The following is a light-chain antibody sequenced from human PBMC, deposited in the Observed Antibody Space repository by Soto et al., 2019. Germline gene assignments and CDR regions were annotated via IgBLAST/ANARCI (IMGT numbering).Light chain of an antibody. Sequence: QSVLTQPPSVSGARGQRVTNSCTGSSSNIGAGYDVHWYQQLPGTAPKLLIYGNSNRPSGVPDRFSGSKSGTSASLAITGLQAEDEADYYCQSYDSSLSAHVVFGGGTNLTVL. CDR2: GNS. V-gene: IGLV1-40*01. J-gene: IGLJ2*01. CDR1: SSNIGAGYD. CDR3: QSYDSSLSAHVV.